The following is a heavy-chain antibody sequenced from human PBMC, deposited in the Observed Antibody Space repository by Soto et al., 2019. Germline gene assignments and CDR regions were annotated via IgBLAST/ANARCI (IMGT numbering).Heavy chain of an antibody. V-gene: IGHV1-69*13. D-gene: IGHD3-3*01. J-gene: IGHJ4*02. CDR2: IIPIFGTA. CDR3: ARDWGITIPLPDY. CDR1: GGTFSSYA. Sequence: ASVKVSCKASGGTFSSYAISWVRQAPGQGLEWMGGIIPIFGTANYAQKFQGRVTITADESTSTAYMELSSLRSEDTAVYYCARDWGITIPLPDYWGQGTLVTVSS.